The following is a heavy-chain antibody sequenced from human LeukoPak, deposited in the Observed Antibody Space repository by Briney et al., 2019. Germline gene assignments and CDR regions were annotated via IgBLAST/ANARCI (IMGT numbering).Heavy chain of an antibody. J-gene: IGHJ3*02. Sequence: GGSLRLSCAASGFTFSSYAMHWVRQAPGKGLEWVAVISYDGSNKYYADSVKGRFTISRDNSKNTLYLQMNSLRAEDTAVYYCARAGCSSTSCYRPPNDAFDIWGQGTMVTVSS. D-gene: IGHD2-2*02. CDR1: GFTFSSYA. V-gene: IGHV3-30*04. CDR2: ISYDGSNK. CDR3: ARAGCSSTSCYRPPNDAFDI.